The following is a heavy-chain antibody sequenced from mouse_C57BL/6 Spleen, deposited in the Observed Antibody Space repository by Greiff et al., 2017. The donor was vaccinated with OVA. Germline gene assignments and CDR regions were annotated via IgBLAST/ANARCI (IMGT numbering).Heavy chain of an antibody. V-gene: IGHV1-76*01. CDR1: GYTFTDYY. CDR2: IYPGSGNT. Sequence: QVQLQQSGAELVRPGASVKLSCKASGYTFTDYYINWVKQRPGQGLEWIARIYPGSGNTYYNEKFKGKATLTAEKSSSTAYMQLSSLTSEDSAVYFCARGGYYTYYYAMDYWGQGTSVTVSS. CDR3: ARGGYYTYYYAMDY. J-gene: IGHJ4*01. D-gene: IGHD2-3*01.